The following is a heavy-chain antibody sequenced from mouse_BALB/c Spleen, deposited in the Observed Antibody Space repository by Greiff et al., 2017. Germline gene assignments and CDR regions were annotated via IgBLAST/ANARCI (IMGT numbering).Heavy chain of an antibody. CDR3: ARYWDVGFDY. CDR1: GFTFSSFG. V-gene: IGHV5-17*02. J-gene: IGHJ2*01. Sequence: DVMLVESGGGLVQPGGSRKLSCAASGFTFSSFGMHWVRQAPEKGLEWVAYISSGSSTIYYADTVKGRFTISRDNPKNTLFLQMTSLRSEDTAMYYCARYWDVGFDYWGQGTTLTVSS. D-gene: IGHD4-1*01. CDR2: ISSGSSTI.